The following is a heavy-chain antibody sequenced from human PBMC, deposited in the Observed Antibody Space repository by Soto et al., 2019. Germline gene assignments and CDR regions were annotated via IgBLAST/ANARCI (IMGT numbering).Heavy chain of an antibody. D-gene: IGHD2-2*01. V-gene: IGHV3-23*01. CDR2: MSGSGGTI. Sequence: GGSLRLSCAASGFTFNKYGMSWVRQAPGKGLEWVSAMSGSGGTIFYADSVKGRFTISRDNSKNTLYLQMSSLTAEDTAVYYCSRGTDCSTACPSDPKGVWGKGTTVTVSS. CDR1: GFTFNKYG. J-gene: IGHJ6*04. CDR3: SRGTDCSTACPSDPKGV.